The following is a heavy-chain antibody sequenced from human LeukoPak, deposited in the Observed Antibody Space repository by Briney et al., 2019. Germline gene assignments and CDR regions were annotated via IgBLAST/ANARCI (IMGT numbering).Heavy chain of an antibody. D-gene: IGHD3-10*01. CDR1: GGSISSSSYY. CDR2: ISHRGST. J-gene: IGHJ4*02. CDR3: ARHEVRGVIIGFLDY. V-gene: IGHV4-39*01. Sequence: SETLSLTCTVSGGSISSSSYYWGWIRQPPGKGLEWVGSISHRGSTYYNPSLKSRVTISVDTSKNQFSLKLSSVTAADTAVYYCARHEVRGVIIGFLDYWGQGTLVTVSS.